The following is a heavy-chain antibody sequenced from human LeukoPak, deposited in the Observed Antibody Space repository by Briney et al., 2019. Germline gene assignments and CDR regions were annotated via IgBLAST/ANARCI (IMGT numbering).Heavy chain of an antibody. CDR2: INWSGGST. CDR1: GFAFDGLG. CDR3: ARAPITSPFYFDS. Sequence: GGSLSLSCTASGFAFDGLGMSWAPQVPGKGLEWASGINWSGGSTGYADPLRGRFTISRDNAKNSLYLQMDSLRAEDTALYYCARAPITSPFYFDSWGQGTLVTVSS. D-gene: IGHD2-2*01. J-gene: IGHJ4*02. V-gene: IGHV3-20*04.